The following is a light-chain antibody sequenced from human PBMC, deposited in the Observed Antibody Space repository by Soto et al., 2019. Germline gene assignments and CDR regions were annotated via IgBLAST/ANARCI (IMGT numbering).Light chain of an antibody. CDR2: DAS. Sequence: EIVMAQTHSTLSMSPGETATLSCMAMVSVATNGAWYQQTPGQAPRLIIYDASARGTGSPDRFSGSGFGTEFTLTITSLQSEDFALYSCHHYNNWTPSGPFGQGSKV. CDR3: HHYNNWTPSGP. J-gene: IGKJ1*01. V-gene: IGKV3-15*01. CDR1: VSVATN.